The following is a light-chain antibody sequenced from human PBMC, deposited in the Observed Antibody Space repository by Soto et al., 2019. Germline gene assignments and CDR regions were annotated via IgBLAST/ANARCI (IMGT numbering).Light chain of an antibody. Sequence: QSALTQPPSVSGSPGQSVTISCTGTSSDVGSYNRVSWYQQPPGTAPKLIIYEVSNRPSGVPDRFFGSKAGNTASLTISGLQAEDEADYDCSSFTSSKTLVYGGGTKRTV. CDR1: SSDVGSYNR. J-gene: IGLJ3*02. CDR2: EVS. CDR3: SSFTSSKTLV. V-gene: IGLV2-18*02.